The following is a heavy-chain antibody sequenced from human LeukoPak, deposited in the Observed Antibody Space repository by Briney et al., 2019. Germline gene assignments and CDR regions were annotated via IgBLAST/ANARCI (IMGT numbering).Heavy chain of an antibody. CDR3: AREYCSSTSCFRYFDY. D-gene: IGHD2-2*01. CDR1: GYTFTGYY. J-gene: IGHJ4*02. CDR2: INPNSGGT. Sequence: GASVKVSCKASGYTFTGYYMHWVRQAGGRGGDGMEWINPNSGGTNYAQKFQGRVTMTRDTSISTAYMELSRLRSDDTAVYYCAREYCSSTSCFRYFDYWGQGTLVTVSS. V-gene: IGHV1-2*02.